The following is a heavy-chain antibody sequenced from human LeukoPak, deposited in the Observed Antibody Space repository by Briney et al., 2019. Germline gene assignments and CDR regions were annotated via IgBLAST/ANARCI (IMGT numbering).Heavy chain of an antibody. D-gene: IGHD2-21*02. CDR2: IYSGGST. V-gene: IGHV3-66*02. CDR1: GFTVSSNY. CDR3: ARDRLVTAIRYYYYGMDV. J-gene: IGHJ6*02. Sequence: GGSLRVSCAASGFTVSSNYMSWVRQAPGKGLERVSVIYSGGSTYYADSVKGRFTISRDNSKNTLYLQMNSLRAEDTAVYYCARDRLVTAIRYYYYGMDVWGQGATVTVSS.